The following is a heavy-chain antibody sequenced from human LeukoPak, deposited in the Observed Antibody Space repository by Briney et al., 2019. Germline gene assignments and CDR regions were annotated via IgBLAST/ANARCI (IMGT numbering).Heavy chain of an antibody. D-gene: IGHD6-13*01. CDR2: INHSGST. J-gene: IGHJ4*02. CDR1: GGSFSGYY. CDR3: GRGRGSGYSSSWYLYYFDY. Sequence: SETLSLTCAVYGGSFSGYYWSWIRQPPGKGLEWIGEINHSGSTNYNPSLKSRVTISVDTSKNQFSLKLSSVTAADTAVYYCGRGRGSGYSSSWYLYYFDYWGQGTLVTVSS. V-gene: IGHV4-34*01.